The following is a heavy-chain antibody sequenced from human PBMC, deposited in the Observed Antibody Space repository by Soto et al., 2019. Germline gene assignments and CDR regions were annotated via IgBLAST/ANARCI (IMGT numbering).Heavy chain of an antibody. V-gene: IGHV3-30-3*01. Sequence: QVQLVESGGGVVQPGRSLRLSCAASGFTFSSYAMHWVRQAPGKGLEWVAVISYDGSNKYYADSVKGRFTISRDNSKNTLYLQMISLRAEDTAVYYCARDLGYCSSTSCPSSGSYRDYWGQGTLVTFSS. CDR3: ARDLGYCSSTSCPSSGSYRDY. CDR2: ISYDGSNK. D-gene: IGHD2-2*01. CDR1: GFTFSSYA. J-gene: IGHJ4*02.